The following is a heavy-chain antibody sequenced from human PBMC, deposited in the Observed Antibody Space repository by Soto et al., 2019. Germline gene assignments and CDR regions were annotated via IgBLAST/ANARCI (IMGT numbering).Heavy chain of an antibody. CDR1: GVYLTGYK. Sequence: SLTSKVTGVYLTGYKWNWFRQPPGKTLEWIGFVYHTGSVSYNPSLKGRASISVDRSKNQFSLRLTSVTAADTAVYYCARRLNLGSFDHWGQGTLGTV. J-gene: IGHJ5*02. CDR2: VYHTGSV. V-gene: IGHV4-59*03. D-gene: IGHD3-10*01. CDR3: ARRLNLGSFDH.